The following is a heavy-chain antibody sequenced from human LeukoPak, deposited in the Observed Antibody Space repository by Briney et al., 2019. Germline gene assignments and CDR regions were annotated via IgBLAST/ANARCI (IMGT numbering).Heavy chain of an antibody. CDR2: ISGSGDST. CDR1: GFTFSSYA. CDR3: AKAQRAAEYYYGMDV. J-gene: IGHJ6*02. D-gene: IGHD6-13*01. Sequence: PGGSLRLSCAASGFTFSSYAMSWVRQAPGKGLEWVSAISGSGDSTYYADSVKGRFTISRDNSKNTLYLQMNSLRAEDTAVYYCAKAQRAAEYYYGMDVWGQGTTVTVSS. V-gene: IGHV3-23*01.